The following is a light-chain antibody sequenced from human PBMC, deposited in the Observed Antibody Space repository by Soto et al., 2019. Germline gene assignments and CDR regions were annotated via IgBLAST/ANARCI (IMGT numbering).Light chain of an antibody. Sequence: DVPVIQSPSTLSASIGDTVTITCRVSQGIRDWVAWYQQKPGKAPKLLIYDATSSDSGVPSRFSGGGSETEFTLTISRLQPDDFATYYCQQYKSYSKTFGQGTRVEL. CDR3: QQYKSYSKT. CDR2: DAT. V-gene: IGKV1-5*01. CDR1: QGIRDW. J-gene: IGKJ1*01.